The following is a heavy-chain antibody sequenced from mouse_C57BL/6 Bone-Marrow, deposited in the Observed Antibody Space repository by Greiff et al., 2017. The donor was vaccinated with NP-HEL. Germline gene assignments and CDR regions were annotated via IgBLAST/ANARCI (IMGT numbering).Heavy chain of an antibody. D-gene: IGHD1-1*01. CDR2: IWRGGST. J-gene: IGHJ3*01. Sequence: QVQLQQSGPGLVQPSQSLSITCTVSGFSLTSYGVHWVRQSPGKGLEWLGVIWRGGSTDYNAAFMSRLSITKDNSKSQVFFKMNSLQADDTAIYYCAKTPYYYGSSYGFAYWGQGTLVTVSA. CDR1: GFSLTSYG. CDR3: AKTPYYYGSSYGFAY. V-gene: IGHV2-5*01.